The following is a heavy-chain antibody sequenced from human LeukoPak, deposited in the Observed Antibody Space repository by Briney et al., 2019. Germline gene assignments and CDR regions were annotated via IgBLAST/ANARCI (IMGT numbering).Heavy chain of an antibody. V-gene: IGHV3-23*01. CDR1: GFTFGSYA. Sequence: GGSLRLSCAASGFTFGSYAMTWVRHAPGKGLEWVSDISGSGGSNYYADSVKGRFTISRDNSKNTLFLQMNSLRAEDTAVYYCAKEPGYSSGWSPYFDYWGQGTLVTVSS. D-gene: IGHD6-19*01. CDR2: ISGSGGSN. CDR3: AKEPGYSSGWSPYFDY. J-gene: IGHJ4*02.